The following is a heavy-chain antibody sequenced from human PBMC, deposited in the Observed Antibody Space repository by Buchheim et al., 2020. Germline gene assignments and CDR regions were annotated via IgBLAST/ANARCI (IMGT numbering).Heavy chain of an antibody. CDR1: GFTFSSYS. J-gene: IGHJ6*02. CDR3: ASGYYGSGSYPHYGMDV. CDR2: ISSSSSTI. V-gene: IGHV3-48*04. D-gene: IGHD3-10*01. Sequence: VQLVESGGGLVQPGGSLRLSCAASGFTFSSYSMNWVRQAPGKGLEWVSYISSSSSTIYYADSVKGRFTISRDNAKNSLYLQMNSLRAEDTAVYYCASGYYGSGSYPHYGMDVWGQGTT.